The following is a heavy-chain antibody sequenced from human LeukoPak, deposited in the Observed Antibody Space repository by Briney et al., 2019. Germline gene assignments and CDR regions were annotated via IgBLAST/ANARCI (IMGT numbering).Heavy chain of an antibody. D-gene: IGHD3-3*01. CDR1: GGSISSYY. Sequence: SETLSLTCTVSGGSISSYYWSWIRQPPGKGLEWIGYIYYSGSTNYNPSLKSRVTISVDTSKNQFSPKLSSVTAADTAVYYCARVVDFWSGTRDLYYYYYYMDVWGKGTTVTVSS. CDR2: IYYSGST. CDR3: ARVVDFWSGTRDLYYYYYYMDV. J-gene: IGHJ6*03. V-gene: IGHV4-59*01.